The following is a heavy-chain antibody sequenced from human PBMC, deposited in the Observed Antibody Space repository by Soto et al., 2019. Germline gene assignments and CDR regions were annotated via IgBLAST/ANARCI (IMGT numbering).Heavy chain of an antibody. CDR2: ISSSSSYI. V-gene: IGHV3-21*01. CDR1: GFTFSSYS. J-gene: IGHJ6*02. CDR3: ARANYYYYGMDV. Sequence: PXGSLKLSCSASGFTFSSYSVNWVRQAPGKGLEWVSSISSSSSYIYYADSVKGRFTISRDNAKNSLYLQMNSLRAEDTAVYYCARANYYYYGMDVWGQGTTVTVSS.